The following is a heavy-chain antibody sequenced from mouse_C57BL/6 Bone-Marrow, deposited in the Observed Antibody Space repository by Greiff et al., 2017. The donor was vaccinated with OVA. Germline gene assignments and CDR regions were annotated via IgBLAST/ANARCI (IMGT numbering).Heavy chain of an antibody. V-gene: IGHV10-1*01. J-gene: IGHJ3*01. Sequence: EVKLMESGGGLVQPKGSLKLSCAASGFSFNTYAMNWVRQAPGKGLEWVARIRSKSNNYATYYADSVKDRFTISRDDSESMLYLQMNNLKTEDTAMYYCVRQSNYVRFAYWGQGTLVTVSA. CDR2: IRSKSNNYAT. CDR1: GFSFNTYA. D-gene: IGHD2-5*01. CDR3: VRQSNYVRFAY.